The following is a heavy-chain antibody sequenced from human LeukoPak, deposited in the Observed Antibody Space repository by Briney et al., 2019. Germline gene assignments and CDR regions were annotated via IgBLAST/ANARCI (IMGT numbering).Heavy chain of an antibody. CDR3: AREDAARYCSGGSCFSWYNWFDP. CDR2: ISSNGGST. D-gene: IGHD2-15*01. V-gene: IGHV3-64*01. Sequence: PGGSLRLSCAASGFTFSSYAMHWVRQAPGKGLEYVSAISSNGGSTYYANSVKGRFTISRDNSKNTLYLQMGSLRAEDMAVYYCAREDAARYCSGGSCFSWYNWFDPWGQGTLVTVSS. CDR1: GFTFSSYA. J-gene: IGHJ5*02.